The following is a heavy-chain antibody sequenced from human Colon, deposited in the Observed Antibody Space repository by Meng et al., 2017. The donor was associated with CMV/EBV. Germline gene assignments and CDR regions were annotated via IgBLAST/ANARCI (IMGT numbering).Heavy chain of an antibody. D-gene: IGHD3-3*01. J-gene: IGHJ6*02. V-gene: IGHV3-13*01. CDR2: IGTAADT. Sequence: GGSLRLSCAACGFTFSSYDMHWVRQATGKGLEWVAAIGTAADTYYPGSVRGRFTISRENAKNSLYLQMNSLRAGDTAVYYCLRGLRFLTGYGMDVWGQGTTVTVSS. CDR1: GFTFSSYD. CDR3: LRGLRFLTGYGMDV.